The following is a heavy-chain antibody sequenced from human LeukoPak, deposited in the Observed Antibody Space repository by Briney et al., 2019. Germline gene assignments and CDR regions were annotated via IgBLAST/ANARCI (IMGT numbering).Heavy chain of an antibody. CDR3: ARIRAAAGDNWFDP. V-gene: IGHV4-38-2*02. J-gene: IGHJ5*02. CDR2: IYHSGST. D-gene: IGHD6-13*01. CDR1: GVSISGNY. Sequence: SETLSLTCTVSGVSISGNYWSWIRQPPGKGLEWIGSIYHSGSTYYNPSLKSRVTISVDTSKNQFSLKLSSVTAADTAVYYCARIRAAAGDNWFDPWGQGTLVTVSS.